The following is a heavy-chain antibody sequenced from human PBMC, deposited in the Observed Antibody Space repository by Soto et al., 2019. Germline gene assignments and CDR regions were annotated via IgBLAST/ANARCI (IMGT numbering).Heavy chain of an antibody. CDR1: GYSFTSYW. D-gene: IGHD7-27*01. CDR2: IDPSDSYT. V-gene: IGHV5-10-1*03. CDR3: ARHRLKSGELGDYYYYGMDV. Sequence: EVQLVQSGAEVKKPGESLRISCKGSGYSFTSYWISWVRQMPGKGLEWMGRIDPSDSYTNYSPSFQGHVTISADKSISTAYLQWSSLKASDTAMYYCARHRLKSGELGDYYYYGMDVGGQGTTVTVSS. J-gene: IGHJ6*02.